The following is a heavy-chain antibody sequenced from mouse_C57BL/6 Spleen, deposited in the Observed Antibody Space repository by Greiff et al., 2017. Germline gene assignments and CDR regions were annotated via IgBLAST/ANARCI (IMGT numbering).Heavy chain of an antibody. J-gene: IGHJ4*01. V-gene: IGHV5-9*01. D-gene: IGHD4-1*01. CDR2: ISGGGGNT. CDR1: GFTFSSYT. CDR3: ASELDSYYAMDY. Sequence: EVKLVESGGGLVKPGGSLKLSCAASGFTFSSYTMSWVRQTPEKRLEWVATISGGGGNTYYPDSVKGRFTISRDNAKNTLYLQMSSLRSEDTALYYCASELDSYYAMDYWGQGTSVTVSS.